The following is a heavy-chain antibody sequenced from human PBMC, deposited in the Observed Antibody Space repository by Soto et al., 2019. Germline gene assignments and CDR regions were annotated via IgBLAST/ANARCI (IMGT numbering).Heavy chain of an antibody. Sequence: YWIGWVRQMPGKGLEWMGIIYPGDSDTKYNPSFQGQVTISADKSITTTYLQWSSLKASDTAIYYCAASIFYYGMDVWGQGTTVTVSS. CDR3: AASIFYYGMDV. J-gene: IGHJ6*02. V-gene: IGHV5-51*01. CDR1: YW. CDR2: IYPGDSDT.